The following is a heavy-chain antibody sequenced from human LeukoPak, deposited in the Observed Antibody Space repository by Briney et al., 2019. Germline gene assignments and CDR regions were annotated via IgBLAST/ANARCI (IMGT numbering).Heavy chain of an antibody. J-gene: IGHJ4*02. V-gene: IGHV4-30-4*01. CDR3: ARDNTMVRERDY. Sequence: SETLSLACTVSSGSISSGDYYCGWLRQPPGKGLEWIGYIYYSGSTYYNPSLKSRVTISVDTSKNQFSLKLSSVTAADTAVYYCARDNTMVRERDYWGQGTLVTVSS. CDR2: IYYSGST. CDR1: SGSISSGDYY. D-gene: IGHD3-10*01.